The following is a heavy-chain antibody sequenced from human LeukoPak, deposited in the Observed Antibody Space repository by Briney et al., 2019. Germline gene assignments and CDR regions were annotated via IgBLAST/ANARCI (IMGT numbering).Heavy chain of an antibody. Sequence: GGSLRLSCAAAGFTFSTYSMNWVRQAPGKGLEWVSSISSSSSYIYYADSVKGRFTISRDNAKNSLYLQMNSLRAEDTAVYYCAIILGYCSSTSCLDAFDIWGQGTMVTVSS. CDR1: GFTFSTYS. CDR2: ISSSSSYI. CDR3: AIILGYCSSTSCLDAFDI. V-gene: IGHV3-21*01. D-gene: IGHD2-2*01. J-gene: IGHJ3*02.